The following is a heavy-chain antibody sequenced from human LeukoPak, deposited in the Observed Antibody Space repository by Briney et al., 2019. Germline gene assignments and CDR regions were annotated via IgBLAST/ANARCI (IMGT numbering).Heavy chain of an antibody. CDR3: ARDGGSSNWVPWFDP. J-gene: IGHJ5*02. CDR1: GFSFSTYS. Sequence: GGSLRLSCAASGFSFSTYSMHWVRQAPGKGLEWVAVMSYDGNNNYYADSVKGRFSISRDNSKNTLYLQMNSLRVEDTAMYYCARDGGSSNWVPWFDPWGQGTLVIVSS. CDR2: MSYDGNNN. V-gene: IGHV3-30-3*01. D-gene: IGHD6-13*01.